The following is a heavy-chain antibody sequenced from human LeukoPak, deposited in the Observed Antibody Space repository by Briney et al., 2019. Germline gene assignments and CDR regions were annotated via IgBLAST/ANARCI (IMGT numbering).Heavy chain of an antibody. CDR2: ISSSGNYI. Sequence: GGSLRLSCAVSGFTLSTYNMNWVRQAPGKGLEWVSSISSSGNYIYYADSLKGRFTISRDNAKNSLYLQMNSLRADDTAMYYCARGSYSSSWKTFDYWGQGTLVTVSS. J-gene: IGHJ4*02. V-gene: IGHV3-21*01. CDR3: ARGSYSSSWKTFDY. CDR1: GFTLSTYN. D-gene: IGHD6-13*01.